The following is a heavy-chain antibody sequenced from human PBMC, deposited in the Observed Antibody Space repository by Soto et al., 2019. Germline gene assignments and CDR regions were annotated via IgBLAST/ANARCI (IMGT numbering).Heavy chain of an antibody. CDR3: ARDRFDYYDSSGYYYGLGWFDP. J-gene: IGHJ5*02. CDR1: GGSISSYY. Sequence: KPSETLSLTCTVSGGSISSYYWSWIRQPPGKGLEWIGYIYYSGSTNYNPSLKSRVTISVDTSKNQFSLKLSSVTAADTAVYYCARDRFDYYDSSGYYYGLGWFDPWGQGTLVTVSS. CDR2: IYYSGST. D-gene: IGHD3-22*01. V-gene: IGHV4-59*01.